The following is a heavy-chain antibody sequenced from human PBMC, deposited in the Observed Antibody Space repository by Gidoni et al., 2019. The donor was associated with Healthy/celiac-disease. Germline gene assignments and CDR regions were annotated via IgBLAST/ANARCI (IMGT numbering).Heavy chain of an antibody. D-gene: IGHD4-17*01. V-gene: IGHV3-23*01. CDR3: AKWWGDYGDYYYNGMDV. CDR2: MCGSGSRT. Sequence: EVQLLETGGGLVQPGGSLKLSCDASGFPFSSDAMSWVRQAPGKGLEWVSVMCGSGSRTYYADSVKGRFTISRDNSKNTLYLQMNSLRAEDTAVDYCAKWWGDYGDYYYNGMDVWGQGTTVTVSS. CDR1: GFPFSSDA. J-gene: IGHJ6*02.